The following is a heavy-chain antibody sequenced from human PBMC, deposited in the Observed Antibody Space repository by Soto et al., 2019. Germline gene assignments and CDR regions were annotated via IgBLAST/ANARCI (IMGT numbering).Heavy chain of an antibody. Sequence: SGPTLVNPTQTLTLTCTFSGFSLSTSGMCVSWIRQPPGKALEWLARIDWDDDKYYSTSLKTRLTISKDTSKNQVVLTMTNMDPVDTATYYCARTGGQWPIYYFDYWGQGTLVTVSS. CDR2: IDWDDDK. CDR1: GFSLSTSGMC. J-gene: IGHJ4*02. D-gene: IGHD6-19*01. CDR3: ARTGGQWPIYYFDY. V-gene: IGHV2-70*11.